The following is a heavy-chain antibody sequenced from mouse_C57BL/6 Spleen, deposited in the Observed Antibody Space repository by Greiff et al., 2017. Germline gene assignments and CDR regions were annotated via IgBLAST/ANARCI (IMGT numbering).Heavy chain of an antibody. CDR2: IYPRSGNT. J-gene: IGHJ2*01. CDR1: GYTFTSYG. V-gene: IGHV1-81*01. Sequence: QVHVKQSGAELARPGASVKLSCKASGYTFTSYGISWVKQRTGQGLEWIGEIYPRSGNTYYNEKFKGKATLTADKSSSTAYMELRSLTSEDSAVYFCARWLLQEYYFDYWGQGTTRTVSS. CDR3: ARWLLQEYYFDY. D-gene: IGHD2-3*01.